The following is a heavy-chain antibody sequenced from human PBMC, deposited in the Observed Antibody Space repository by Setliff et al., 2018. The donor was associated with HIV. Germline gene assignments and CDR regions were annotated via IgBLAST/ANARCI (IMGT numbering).Heavy chain of an antibody. CDR3: AHPGMVDDFDY. V-gene: IGHV4-61*03. Sequence: PSETLSLPCTVSGDSVSSRSYYWSCIRQTPGKGLEWIGHIYYSGSTIYNPSLTSRVTISVEPAKNHFSLTLRSVTAADTAVYYWAHPGMVDDFDYWGKGTLFTVSS. CDR1: GDSVSSRSYY. D-gene: IGHD3-3*01. J-gene: IGHJ4*02. CDR2: IYYSGST.